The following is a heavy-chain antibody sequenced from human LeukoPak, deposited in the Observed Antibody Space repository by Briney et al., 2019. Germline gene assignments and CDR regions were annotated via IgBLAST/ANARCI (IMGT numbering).Heavy chain of an antibody. J-gene: IGHJ4*02. CDR3: AREARYCSSSSCDYHDY. CDR1: GFIFKKYW. D-gene: IGHD2-15*01. Sequence: GGSLRLSCAASGFIFKKYWMNWVRQVPGKGLECLANIKEDGSETYYADSVKGRFTISRDNAKDSLYLQMNSLRAEDTAVYYCAREARYCSSSSCDYHDYWGQGTLVTVSS. CDR2: IKEDGSET. V-gene: IGHV3-7*01.